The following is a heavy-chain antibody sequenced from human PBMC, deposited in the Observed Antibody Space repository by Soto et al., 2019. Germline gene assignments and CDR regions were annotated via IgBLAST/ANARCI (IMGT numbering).Heavy chain of an antibody. Sequence: WWSLRLSCLASVFTFSSHAMSWLRQAPGKGPEWVSAISSSGGSTYYADSVKGRFTISRDNSKSTLFLQMKSLRAEDTGVYYCAKGGLYSYDSSGSYWGQGTLVTVSS. D-gene: IGHD3-22*01. CDR2: ISSSGGST. CDR1: VFTFSSHA. CDR3: AKGGLYSYDSSGSY. J-gene: IGHJ4*02. V-gene: IGHV3-23*01.